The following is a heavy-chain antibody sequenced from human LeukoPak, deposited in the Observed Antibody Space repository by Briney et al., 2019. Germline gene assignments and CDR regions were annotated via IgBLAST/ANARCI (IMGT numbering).Heavy chain of an antibody. Sequence: GASVKVSCKASGGTFSSYAISWVRQAPGQGLEWMGGIIPIFGTANYAQKFQGRVTITADESTSTAYMELSSLRSEDTAVYYCARAPLYRDMVRGGPFRYWGQGTLVTVSS. CDR1: GGTFSSYA. D-gene: IGHD3-10*01. CDR2: IIPIFGTA. CDR3: ARAPLYRDMVRGGPFRY. J-gene: IGHJ4*02. V-gene: IGHV1-69*13.